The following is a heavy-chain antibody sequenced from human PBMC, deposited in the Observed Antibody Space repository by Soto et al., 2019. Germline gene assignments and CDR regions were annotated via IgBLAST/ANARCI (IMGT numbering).Heavy chain of an antibody. CDR1: GCTFSSYA. CDR3: ARGRQGIDY. CDR2: IIPIFGTA. V-gene: IGHV1-69*13. Sequence: ASVKVSCKASGCTFSSYAISWVRQAPGQGLELQGGIIPIFGTANYAQKFQDRVTITADESTSTAYMELSSLRSEDTAVYYCARGRQGIDYWGQGALVTNS. J-gene: IGHJ4*02. D-gene: IGHD6-13*01.